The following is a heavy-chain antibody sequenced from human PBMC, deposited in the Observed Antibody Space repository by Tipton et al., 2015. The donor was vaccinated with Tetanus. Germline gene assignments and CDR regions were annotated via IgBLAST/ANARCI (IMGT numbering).Heavy chain of an antibody. D-gene: IGHD2-21*01. CDR2: INSRSTSI. V-gene: IGHV3-21*01. J-gene: IGHJ4*02. CDR3: ARDPVLGIGAH. CDR1: GFAFKSYT. Sequence: SLRLSCATSGFAFKSYTLNWVCQAPGKGLEWVATINSRSTSIYYAESVKGRFTVSRDNANNSVYLLMNSLRAEDSAIYYCARDPVLGIGAHWGRGTLVTVSS.